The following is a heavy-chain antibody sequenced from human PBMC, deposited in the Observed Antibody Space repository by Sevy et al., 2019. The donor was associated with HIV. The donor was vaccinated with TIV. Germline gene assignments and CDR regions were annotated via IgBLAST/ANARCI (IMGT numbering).Heavy chain of an antibody. J-gene: IGHJ6*02. D-gene: IGHD6-13*01. V-gene: IGHV3-23*01. CDR1: GFTFTSYA. Sequence: GGSLRLSCTTSGFTFTSYAMNWVRQAPGKGLEWVSTIFRNFRGVDVTYDADSVKGRFTISRDSSRNTLYLQMNSLRAEDTAVYYCAREISSSWYVSSGMDVWGQGTTVTVSS. CDR3: AREISSSWYVSSGMDV. CDR2: IFRNFRGVDVT.